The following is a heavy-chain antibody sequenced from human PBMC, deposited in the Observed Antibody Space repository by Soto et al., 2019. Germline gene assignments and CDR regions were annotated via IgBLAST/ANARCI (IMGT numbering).Heavy chain of an antibody. J-gene: IGHJ4*02. D-gene: IGHD3-10*01. CDR1: GGSISSGGYS. V-gene: IGHV4-30-2*01. CDR2: IWQSGST. Sequence: LHLQESGSGLVKPSQTLSLTCAVSGGSISSGGYSWSWIRQPPGKGLEWIGYIWQSGSTYYNPSPESRVPISADKSKTQFSLNLRFVTAGDTAVFYGATPPGGGGYWGQGTLVTVSS. CDR3: ATPPGGGGY.